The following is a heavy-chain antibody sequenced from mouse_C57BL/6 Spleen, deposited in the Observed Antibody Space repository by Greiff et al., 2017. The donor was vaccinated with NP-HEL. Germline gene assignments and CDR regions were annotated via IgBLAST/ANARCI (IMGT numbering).Heavy chain of an antibody. CDR3: AREDLLVGY. D-gene: IGHD1-3*01. V-gene: IGHV1-50*01. CDR2: IDPSDSYT. Sequence: VQLQQPGAELVKPGASVKLSCKASGYTFTSYWMQWVKQRPGQGLEWIGEIDPSDSYTNYNQKFKGKATLTVDTSSSTAYMQLSSLTSEDSAVYYCAREDLLVGYWGQGTTLTVSS. J-gene: IGHJ2*01. CDR1: GYTFTSYW.